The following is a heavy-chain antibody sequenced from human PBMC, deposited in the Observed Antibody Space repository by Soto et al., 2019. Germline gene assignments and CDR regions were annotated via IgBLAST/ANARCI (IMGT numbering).Heavy chain of an antibody. J-gene: IGHJ4*02. Sequence: AGGSLRLSCAASGFTFSSYAMSWVRQAPGKGLEWVSAISGSGGSTYYADSVKGRFTISRDNSKNTPYLQMNSLRAEDTAVYYCAKETDFWSGCFDYWGQGTLVTVSS. CDR2: ISGSGGST. D-gene: IGHD3-3*01. V-gene: IGHV3-23*01. CDR1: GFTFSSYA. CDR3: AKETDFWSGCFDY.